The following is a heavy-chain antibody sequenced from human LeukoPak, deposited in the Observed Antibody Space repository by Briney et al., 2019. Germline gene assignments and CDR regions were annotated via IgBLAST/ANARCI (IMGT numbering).Heavy chain of an antibody. CDR3: ARGGTYNGILSFDP. CDR1: GGSISSYY. V-gene: IGHV4-59*01. D-gene: IGHD1-14*01. J-gene: IGHJ5*02. CDR2: IYYSGST. Sequence: SETLSLTCAVSGGSISSYYWTWIRQPPGKGLEWIGNIYYSGSTNYNPSLKSRVSMSVDTSSIQFSLKLSSVTAADTAVYYCARGGTYNGILSFDPWGQGTLVTVSS.